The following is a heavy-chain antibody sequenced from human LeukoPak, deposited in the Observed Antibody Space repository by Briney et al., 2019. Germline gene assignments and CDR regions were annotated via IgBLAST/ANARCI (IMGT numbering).Heavy chain of an antibody. CDR2: ISWNSGSI. D-gene: IGHD6-6*01. V-gene: IGHV3-9*01. J-gene: IGHJ4*02. CDR1: GSTFDDYA. Sequence: GGSLRLSCAASGSTFDDYAMHWVRQAPGKGLEWVSGISWNSGSIGYADSVKGRFTISRDNAKNSLYLQMNSLRAEDTALYYCAKDRYSSSSHYFDYWGQGTLVTVSS. CDR3: AKDRYSSSSHYFDY.